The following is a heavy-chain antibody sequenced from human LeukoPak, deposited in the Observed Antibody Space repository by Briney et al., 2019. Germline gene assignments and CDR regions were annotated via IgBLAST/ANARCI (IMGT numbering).Heavy chain of an antibody. CDR2: TTASGITT. Sequence: GGSLRLSCAASGFTFDTYAMSWVRQAPGKGLEWVSATTASGITTYYADSVKGRFTISRDNSKHTLYLQMNSLRAEDTAVYYCAKKGYYDGSGYYMYYFDHWGQGTLVTVSS. J-gene: IGHJ4*02. D-gene: IGHD3-22*01. V-gene: IGHV3-23*01. CDR3: AKKGYYDGSGYYMYYFDH. CDR1: GFTFDTYA.